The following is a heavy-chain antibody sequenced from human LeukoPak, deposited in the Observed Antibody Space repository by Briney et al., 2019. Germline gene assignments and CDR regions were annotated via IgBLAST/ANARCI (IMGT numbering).Heavy chain of an antibody. CDR3: VRSGGYCYGSACHVEYFDL. V-gene: IGHV4-59*08. J-gene: IGHJ2*01. CDR2: IYNSGST. CDR1: GDSISIYY. Sequence: SETLSLTCTVSGDSISIYYWSWIRQPPGKGLEWIGYIYNSGSTNYNPSLKSRVTISVDTSKNQFSLKLSSVIAADTAVYYCVRSGGYCYGSACHVEYFDLWGRGTLVSVSS. D-gene: IGHD5-18*01.